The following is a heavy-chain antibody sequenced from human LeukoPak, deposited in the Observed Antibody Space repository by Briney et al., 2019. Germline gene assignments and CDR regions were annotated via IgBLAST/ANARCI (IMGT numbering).Heavy chain of an antibody. CDR1: GFTFSSYA. CDR3: AKDWGRLYYDSSGNIDY. D-gene: IGHD3-22*01. J-gene: IGHJ4*02. CDR2: ISFDGTDA. Sequence: GTSLRLSCAASGFTFSSYAIHWVRQAPGKGLEWVAVISFDGTDAFYADSVKGRFTISRDNSKNTLYLQMNSLRAEDTAVYYCAKDWGRLYYDSSGNIDYWGQGTLVTVSS. V-gene: IGHV3-30*04.